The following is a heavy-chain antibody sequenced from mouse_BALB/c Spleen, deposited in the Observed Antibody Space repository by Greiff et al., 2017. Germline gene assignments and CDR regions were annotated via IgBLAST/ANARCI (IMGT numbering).Heavy chain of an antibody. CDR2: INPYNDGT. J-gene: IGHJ3*01. V-gene: IGHV1-14*01. CDR3: ARTGDGYTAWFAY. CDR1: GFTFTSYV. D-gene: IGHD2-3*01. Sequence: EVQRVESGPELVQPGASVKMSCKASGFTFTSYVMHWVQQTPGQGLEWIRYINPYNDGTKYNEKFKGKATLTSDKSSSTAYMELSSLTSEDTAVDYCARTGDGYTAWFAYWGQGTLVTVSA.